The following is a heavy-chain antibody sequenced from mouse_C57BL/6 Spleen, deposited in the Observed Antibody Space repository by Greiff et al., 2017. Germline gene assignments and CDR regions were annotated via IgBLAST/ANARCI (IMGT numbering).Heavy chain of an antibody. J-gene: IGHJ4*01. V-gene: IGHV1-80*01. CDR2: IYPGDGDT. CDR1: GYAFSSYW. D-gene: IGHD2-4*01. Sequence: VQLQQSGAELVKPGASVKISCKASGYAFSSYWMNWVKQRPGKGLEWIGQIYPGDGDTNYNGKFKGKATLTADKSSSTAYMQLSSLTSEDSAVYFCAREDYDGGYYAMDYWGQGTSVTVSS. CDR3: AREDYDGGYYAMDY.